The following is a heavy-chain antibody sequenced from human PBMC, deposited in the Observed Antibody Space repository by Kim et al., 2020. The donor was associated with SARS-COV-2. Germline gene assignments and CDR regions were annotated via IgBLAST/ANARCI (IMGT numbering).Heavy chain of an antibody. Sequence: SETLSLTCAVSGGSISSSNWWSWVRQPPGKGLEWIGEIYHSGSTNYNPSLKSRVTISVDKSKNQFSLKLSSVTAADTAVYYCARDRVAVAGTIDYYYYGMDVWGQGTTVTVSS. D-gene: IGHD6-19*01. V-gene: IGHV4-4*02. CDR1: GGSISSSNW. CDR2: IYHSGST. CDR3: ARDRVAVAGTIDYYYYGMDV. J-gene: IGHJ6*02.